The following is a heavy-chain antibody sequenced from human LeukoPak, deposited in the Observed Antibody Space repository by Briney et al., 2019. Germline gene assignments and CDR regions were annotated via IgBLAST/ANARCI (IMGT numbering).Heavy chain of an antibody. CDR1: GGSISSSSYY. J-gene: IGHJ4*02. CDR2: ISYSGST. D-gene: IGHD3-10*02. V-gene: IGHV4-39*01. Sequence: SETLSLTCTDSGGSISSSSYYWGWIRQPPGKGLEWIGSISYSGSTYYNPSLKSRVTMSVDTSKNQFSLKMSSVTAADTAIYYCARRGSITMLVASFDFWGQGTLVTVSS. CDR3: ARRGSITMLVASFDF.